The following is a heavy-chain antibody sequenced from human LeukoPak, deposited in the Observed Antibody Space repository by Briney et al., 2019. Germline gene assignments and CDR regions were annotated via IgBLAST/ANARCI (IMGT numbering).Heavy chain of an antibody. J-gene: IGHJ4*02. V-gene: IGHV1-18*04. Sequence: ASVKVSCKASGYTFTSYGISWVRQATGQGLEWMGWISAYNGNTNYAQKLQGRVTMTTDTSTSTAYMELRSLRSDDTAVYYCARVYCSSTSCYADNDYWGQGTLVTVSS. CDR3: ARVYCSSTSCYADNDY. CDR1: GYTFTSYG. D-gene: IGHD2-2*01. CDR2: ISAYNGNT.